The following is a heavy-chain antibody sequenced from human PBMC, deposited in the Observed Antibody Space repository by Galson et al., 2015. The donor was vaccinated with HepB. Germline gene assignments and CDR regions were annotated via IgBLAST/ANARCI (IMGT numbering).Heavy chain of an antibody. CDR3: ARDGWSYYYYYYYRTDV. D-gene: IGHD1-26*01. Sequence: SLRLSCAASGFTFSSCAMHWVRQAPGEGLEWVAVISYDGSNKYYADSVKGRFTISRDNSKNTLYLQMNSLRAEDTAVYYCARDGWSYYYYYYYRTDVSVQGTTVTVSS. V-gene: IGHV3-30-3*01. J-gene: IGHJ6*02. CDR2: ISYDGSNK. CDR1: GFTFSSCA.